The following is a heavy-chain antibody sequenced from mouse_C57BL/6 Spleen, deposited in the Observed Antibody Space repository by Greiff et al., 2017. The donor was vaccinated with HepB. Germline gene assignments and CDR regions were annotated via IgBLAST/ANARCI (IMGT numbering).Heavy chain of an antibody. Sequence: QVQLKQSGAELVKPGASVKISCKASGYAFSSYWMNWVKQRPGKGLEWIGQIYPGDGDTNYNGKFKGKATLTADKSSSTAYMQLSSLTSEDSAVYFCARGPTVVAYYFDYWGQGTTLTVSS. D-gene: IGHD1-1*01. J-gene: IGHJ2*01. CDR2: IYPGDGDT. CDR3: ARGPTVVAYYFDY. V-gene: IGHV1-80*01. CDR1: GYAFSSYW.